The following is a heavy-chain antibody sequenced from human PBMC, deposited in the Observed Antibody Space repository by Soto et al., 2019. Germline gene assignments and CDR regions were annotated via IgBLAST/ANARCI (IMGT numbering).Heavy chain of an antibody. CDR1: GFTFSSYA. V-gene: IGHV3-23*01. CDR2: ISGSGGST. CDR3: AKGGWSSIAARLLAWFDP. J-gene: IGHJ5*02. D-gene: IGHD6-6*01. Sequence: GGSLRLSCAASGFTFSSYAMSWVRQAPGKGLEWVSAISGSGGSTYYADSVKGRFTISRDNSKNTLYLQMNSLRAEDTAVYYCAKGGWSSIAARLLAWFDPWGQGTLVTVSS.